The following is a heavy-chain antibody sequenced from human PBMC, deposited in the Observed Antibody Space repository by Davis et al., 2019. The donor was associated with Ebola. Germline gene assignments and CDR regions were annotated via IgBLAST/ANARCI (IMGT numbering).Heavy chain of an antibody. D-gene: IGHD4-11*01. CDR3: TREVKD. CDR2: IRSKAYGGTT. V-gene: IGHV3-49*04. J-gene: IGHJ4*02. Sequence: GESLKISCTASGFTFGDYAMSWVRQAPGKGLEWVGSIRSKAYGGTTEYAASVKGRFTISRDDSKSIAYLQMNSLKTEDTTVYYCTREVKDWGQGTLVTVSS. CDR1: GFTFGDYA.